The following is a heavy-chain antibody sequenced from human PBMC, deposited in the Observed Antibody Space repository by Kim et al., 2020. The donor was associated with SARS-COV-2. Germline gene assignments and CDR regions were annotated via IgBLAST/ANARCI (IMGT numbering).Heavy chain of an antibody. CDR3: SREGYSSEFDY. J-gene: IGHJ4*02. V-gene: IGHV3-53*04. Sequence: GGSLRLSCAASGFTVSSNYMSWVRQAPGKGLEWVSVIDSGGSTYYADSVKGRFTISRHNSKNTLYLQMNSLRAEDTAVYYCSREGYSSEFDYWGQGTLVTVSS. CDR1: GFTVSSNY. CDR2: IDSGGST. D-gene: IGHD3-16*02.